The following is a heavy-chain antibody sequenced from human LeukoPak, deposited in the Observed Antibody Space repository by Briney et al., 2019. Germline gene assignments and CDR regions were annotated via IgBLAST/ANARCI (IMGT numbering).Heavy chain of an antibody. CDR2: ISGSGSTI. D-gene: IGHD3-22*01. J-gene: IGHJ4*02. CDR3: ARDAIVVVITPETIFDY. Sequence: TGGTLRLSCAASGFTFSSYEMNWVRQAPGKGLEWVSYISGSGSTIYYADSVKGRFTISRDNAKNSLYLQMNSLRAEDTAVYYCARDAIVVVITPETIFDYWGQGTLVTVSS. CDR1: GFTFSSYE. V-gene: IGHV3-48*03.